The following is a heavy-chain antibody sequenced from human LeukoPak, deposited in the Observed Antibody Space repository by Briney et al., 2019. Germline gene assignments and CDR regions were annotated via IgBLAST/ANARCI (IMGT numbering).Heavy chain of an antibody. CDR2: ISGSGGST. CDR1: GFTFSSYA. Sequence: RGSLRLSCAASGFTFSSYAMSWVRQAPGKGLEWVSAISGSGGSTYYADSVKGRFTISRDNSKNTPYLQMNSLRAEDTAVYYCAKDKLSSTAFDIWGQGTMVTVSS. D-gene: IGHD2-2*01. CDR3: AKDKLSSTAFDI. V-gene: IGHV3-23*01. J-gene: IGHJ3*02.